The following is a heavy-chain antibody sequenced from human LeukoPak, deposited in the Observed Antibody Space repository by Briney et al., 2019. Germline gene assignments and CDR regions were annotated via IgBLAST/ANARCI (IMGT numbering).Heavy chain of an antibody. V-gene: IGHV3-43*02. Sequence: PGGSLRLSCAASGFTFDDYAMHWVRQAPGKGLEWVSLISGDGGSTFYADSVKGRFTISRDNSLFLQMNSLGTDDTAVYYCAKATEIGRYYYGMDVWGQGPTVTVSS. D-gene: IGHD2/OR15-2a*01. J-gene: IGHJ6*02. CDR3: AKATEIGRYYYGMDV. CDR2: ISGDGGST. CDR1: GFTFDDYA.